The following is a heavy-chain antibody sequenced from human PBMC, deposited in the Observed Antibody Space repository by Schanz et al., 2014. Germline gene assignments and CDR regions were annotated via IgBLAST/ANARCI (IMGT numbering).Heavy chain of an antibody. CDR3: AKQHIVRGVIYLNWFDS. D-gene: IGHD3-10*01. CDR1: GFVFGDYY. J-gene: IGHJ5*01. Sequence: VQLLESGGGLVQPGGSLRLSCAASGFVFGDYYMTWIRQAPGKGLEWLSYISDSGTYTNYADSVTGRFTISRDNAKNTLYLQMNTLRAEDTAVYYCAKQHIVRGVIYLNWFDSWGQGTLVAVSA. V-gene: IGHV3-11*03. CDR2: ISDSGTYT.